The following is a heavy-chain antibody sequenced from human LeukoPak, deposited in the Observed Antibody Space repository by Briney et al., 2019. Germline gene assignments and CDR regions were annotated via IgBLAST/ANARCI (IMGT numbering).Heavy chain of an antibody. CDR2: FDPEDGET. J-gene: IGHJ5*02. CDR3: ATGLTYSSSWYGLEHNWFDP. Sequence: GASVKVSCKASGYTFTSYYMHWVRQAPGKGLEWMGGFDPEDGETIYAQKFQGRVTMTEDTSTDTAYMELSSLRSEDTAVYYCATGLTYSSSWYGLEHNWFDPWGQGTLVTVSS. V-gene: IGHV1-24*01. CDR1: GYTFTSYY. D-gene: IGHD6-13*01.